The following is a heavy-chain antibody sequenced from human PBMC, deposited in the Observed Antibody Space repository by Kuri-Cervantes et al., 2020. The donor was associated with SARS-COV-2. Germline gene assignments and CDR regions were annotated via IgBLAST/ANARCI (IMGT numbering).Heavy chain of an antibody. CDR1: GFTFSSYG. CDR3: ANNWLFPGDYYYYMDV. CDR2: IRYDGSNK. J-gene: IGHJ6*03. V-gene: IGHV3-30*02. D-gene: IGHD3-9*01. Sequence: GGSLRLSCAASGFTFSSYGMHWVRQAPGKGLEWVAFIRYDGSNKYYADSVKGRFTISRENSKNTLYLQMNSLRAEDTAVYYCANNWLFPGDYYYYMDVWGKGTMVTVSS.